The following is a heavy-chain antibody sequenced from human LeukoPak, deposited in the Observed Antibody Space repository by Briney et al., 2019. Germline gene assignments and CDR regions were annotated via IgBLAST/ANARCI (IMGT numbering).Heavy chain of an antibody. V-gene: IGHV4-34*01. J-gene: IGHJ4*02. D-gene: IGHD5-18*01. CDR2: INHSGGT. Sequence: SETLSLTCAVYGGSFSGYYWSWIRQPPGKGLEWIGEINHSGGTNYNPSLKSRVTISVDTSKNQFSLKLSSVTAADTAVYYCARGTWIRAFGYWGQGTLVTVSS. CDR1: GGSFSGYY. CDR3: ARGTWIRAFGY.